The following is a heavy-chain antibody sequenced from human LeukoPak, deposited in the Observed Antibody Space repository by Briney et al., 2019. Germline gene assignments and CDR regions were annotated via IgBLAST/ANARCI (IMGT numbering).Heavy chain of an antibody. Sequence: GRSLRLSCAASGFTFSSYAMSWVRQAPGKGLEWVSAISCSGGSTYYADSVKGRFTISRDNSKNTLYLQMNSLRAEDTAVYYCAKEGLRYLGWLFLPHFDYWGQGTLVTVSS. CDR2: ISCSGGST. D-gene: IGHD3-9*01. V-gene: IGHV3-23*01. J-gene: IGHJ4*02. CDR3: AKEGLRYLGWLFLPHFDY. CDR1: GFTFSSYA.